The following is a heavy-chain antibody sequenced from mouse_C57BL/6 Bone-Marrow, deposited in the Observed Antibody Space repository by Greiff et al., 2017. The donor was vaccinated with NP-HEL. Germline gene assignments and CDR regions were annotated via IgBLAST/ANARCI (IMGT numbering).Heavy chain of an antibody. CDR3: ARYALYYYGSSYWYFDV. CDR2: LRNKANGYTT. CDR1: GFTFTDYY. V-gene: IGHV7-3*01. J-gene: IGHJ1*03. D-gene: IGHD1-1*01. Sequence: EVQLVESGGGLVQPGGSLSLSCAASGFTFTDYYMSWVRQPPGTALEWLGFLRNKANGYTTEYSASVKGRFTISSDNSQSILYRKMNALRAEDSATYDGARYALYYYGSSYWYFDVWGTGTTVTVSS.